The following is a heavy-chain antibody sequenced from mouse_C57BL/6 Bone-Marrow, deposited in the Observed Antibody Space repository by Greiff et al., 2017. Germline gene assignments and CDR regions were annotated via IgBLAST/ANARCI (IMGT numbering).Heavy chain of an antibody. CDR3: AKNYRGSFYAMDE. CDR2: IWRGGST. CDR1: GFSLTSYG. V-gene: IGHV2-5*01. J-gene: IGHJ4*01. D-gene: IGHD1-1*01. Sequence: VQLVESGPGLVQPSQSLSITCTVSGFSLTSYGVHWVRPSPGKRLEWLGVIWRGGSTDYNAAFMSRLSLTKDNSKSQVFFKMNSLQADDTAIYYCAKNYRGSFYAMDEWGQGTSVAVSS.